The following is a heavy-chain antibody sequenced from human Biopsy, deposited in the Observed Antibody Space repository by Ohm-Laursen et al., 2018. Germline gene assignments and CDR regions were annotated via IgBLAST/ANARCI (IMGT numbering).Heavy chain of an antibody. CDR2: IFYSGTT. CDR1: GASVNTFDFY. D-gene: IGHD3-10*01. CDR3: ARAYYYGAGSFYSPWMEV. V-gene: IGHV4-61*08. Sequence: SDTLSLTCPVSGASVNTFDFYWAWIRQPPGKGLEWIGYIFYSGTTKYSPSPQRRVRLSLDTANNQFSLTLRSVSAADTATYYCARAYYYGAGSFYSPWMEVWGQGTTVSVS. J-gene: IGHJ6*02.